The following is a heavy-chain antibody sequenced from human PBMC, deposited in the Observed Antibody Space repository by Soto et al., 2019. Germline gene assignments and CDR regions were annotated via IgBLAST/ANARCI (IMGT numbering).Heavy chain of an antibody. CDR2: ISYDGSNK. CDR1: GFTFSSYA. Sequence: GGSLRLSCAASGFTFSSYAMHWVRQAPGKGLEWVAVISYDGSNKYYADSVKGRFTISRDNSKNTLYLQMNSLRAEDTAVYYCARDPSYDSSGYYLYWGQGTLVTVSS. CDR3: ARDPSYDSSGYYLY. V-gene: IGHV3-30-3*01. D-gene: IGHD3-22*01. J-gene: IGHJ4*02.